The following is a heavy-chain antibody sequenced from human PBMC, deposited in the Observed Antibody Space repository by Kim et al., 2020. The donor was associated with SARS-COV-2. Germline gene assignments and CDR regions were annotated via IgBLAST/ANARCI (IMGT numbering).Heavy chain of an antibody. V-gene: IGHV4-39*01. J-gene: IGHJ4*02. CDR2: IYYSGST. CDR3: AYSGSPWGIDY. CDR1: GGSISSSSYY. D-gene: IGHD1-26*01. Sequence: SETLSLTCTVSGGSISSSSYYWGWIRQPPGKGLEWIGSIYYSGSTYYNPSLKSRVTISVDTSKNQFSLKLSSVTAADTAVYYCAYSGSPWGIDYWGQGTLVTVSS.